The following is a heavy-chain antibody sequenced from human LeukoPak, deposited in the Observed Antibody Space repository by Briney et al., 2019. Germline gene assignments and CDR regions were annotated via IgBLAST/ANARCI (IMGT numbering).Heavy chain of an antibody. CDR2: IIWDGGNT. V-gene: IGHV3-43*01. Sequence: PGGSLRLSCAASGFTLDTFTMHWVSQVPGKVRGWVSLIIWDGGNTFYADSVKGRFTISRDNSKNSLYLQMNSLRAEDTAVYYCARGNQGPNYYDSSGYYYWGQGTLVTVSS. J-gene: IGHJ4*02. CDR1: GFTLDTFT. D-gene: IGHD3-22*01. CDR3: ARGNQGPNYYDSSGYYY.